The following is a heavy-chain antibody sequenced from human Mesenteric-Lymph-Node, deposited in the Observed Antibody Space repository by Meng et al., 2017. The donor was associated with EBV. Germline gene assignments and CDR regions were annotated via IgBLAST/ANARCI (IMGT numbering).Heavy chain of an antibody. CDR3: AVGRGYYSQDPMLG. CDR2: INNDGSST. V-gene: IGHV3-74*01. J-gene: IGHJ4*02. D-gene: IGHD1-26*01. CDR1: GLTFRCYV. Sequence: VLVVDSGWGWFGPGVSLGCSCAPSGLTFRCYVLNGFLQAPGKGLVWVSRINNDGSSTHCADSVKGRFTISRDSAKNTLFLQMNSLRVEDTAVYYCAVGRGYYSQDPMLGWGQGTLVTVSS.